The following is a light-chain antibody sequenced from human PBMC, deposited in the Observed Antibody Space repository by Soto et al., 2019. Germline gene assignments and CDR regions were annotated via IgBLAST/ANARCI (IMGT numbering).Light chain of an antibody. V-gene: IGKV3-11*01. CDR1: QSVSSY. CDR3: QQRSNWPPLT. CDR2: DAS. J-gene: IGKJ4*01. Sequence: PGERATHSCRASQSVSSYLAWYQQKPGQAPRLLIYDASNRATGIPARFSGSGSGTDFTLTISSLEPEDFAVYYCQQRSNWPPLTFGGGTKVEIK.